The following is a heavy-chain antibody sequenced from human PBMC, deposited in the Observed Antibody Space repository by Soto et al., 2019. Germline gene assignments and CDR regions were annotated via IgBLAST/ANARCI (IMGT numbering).Heavy chain of an antibody. CDR3: AKDYVLEWLRYYYGMDV. CDR2: ISYDGSNK. Sequence: GGSLRLSCAASGFAFSTYGMHWVRQSPGKGLEWVAVISYDGSNKYYTDSVKGRFTISRDNSKNTLFLQMNSLRAEDTAVYYCAKDYVLEWLRYYYGMDVWGQGTTVTVSS. CDR1: GFAFSTYG. J-gene: IGHJ6*02. V-gene: IGHV3-30*18. D-gene: IGHD3-3*01.